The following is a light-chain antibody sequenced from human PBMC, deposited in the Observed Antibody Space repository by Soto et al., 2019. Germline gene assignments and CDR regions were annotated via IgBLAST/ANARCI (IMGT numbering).Light chain of an antibody. CDR3: MQATQFPLT. J-gene: IGKJ4*01. CDR2: EVS. V-gene: IGKV2D-29*01. CDR1: QSLLGSDGKTY. Sequence: DIVSTQTPLSLSFTPVQPASISCKSSQSLLGSDGKTYLSWYLQKPGHPPQLLIFEVSNHFSGVSDRFSGSGSGTDFTLKISRVEAEDVGVYYCMQATQFPLTFGGGTKVDIK.